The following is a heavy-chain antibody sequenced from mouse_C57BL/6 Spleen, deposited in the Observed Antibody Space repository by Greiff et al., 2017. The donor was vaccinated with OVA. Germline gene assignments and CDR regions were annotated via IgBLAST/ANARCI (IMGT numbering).Heavy chain of an antibody. V-gene: IGHV1-4*01. CDR2: INPSSGYT. Sequence: QVQLKESGAELARPGASVKMSCKASGYTFTSYTMHWVKQRPGQGLEWIGYINPSSGYTKYNQKFKDKATLTADKSSSTAYMQLSSLTSEDSAVYYCARSSSPYFDYWGQGTTLTVSS. J-gene: IGHJ2*01. CDR3: ARSSSPYFDY. CDR1: GYTFTSYT.